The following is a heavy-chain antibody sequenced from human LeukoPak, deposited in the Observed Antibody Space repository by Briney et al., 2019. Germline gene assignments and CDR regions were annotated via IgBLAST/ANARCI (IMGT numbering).Heavy chain of an antibody. D-gene: IGHD5-18*01. CDR1: GDSISSGYY. CDR2: IYHSGST. J-gene: IGHJ3*01. V-gene: IGHV4-38-2*02. CDR3: ARGRYSYGSSAFDL. Sequence: SETLSLTCTVSGDSISSGYYWGWIRQPPGKGLEWIAIIYHSGSTYYNPPLKSRVTISVDTSKNQFSLNLNSVTAADTAVYYCARGRYSYGSSAFDLWGQGTMVTVSS.